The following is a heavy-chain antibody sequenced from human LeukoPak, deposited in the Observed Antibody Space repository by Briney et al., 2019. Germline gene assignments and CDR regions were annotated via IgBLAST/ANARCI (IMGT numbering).Heavy chain of an antibody. CDR1: GFTFRDAW. J-gene: IGHJ4*02. V-gene: IGHV3-15*01. Sequence: PGGSLRLSCAASGFTFRDAWMTWVRQAPGKGLEWVGRIKSKTDGGTTDYAAPVKGRFTISRDDSKNTLDLQMNSLRSEDTAVYYCIAWSGYWGQGTLVTVSS. CDR2: IKSKTDGGTT. CDR3: IAWSGY.